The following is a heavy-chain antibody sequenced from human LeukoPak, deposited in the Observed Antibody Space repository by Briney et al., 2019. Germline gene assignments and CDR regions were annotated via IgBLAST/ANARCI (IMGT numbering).Heavy chain of an antibody. J-gene: IGHJ4*02. Sequence: GGSLRLSCAASEFTFSGYWMNWVRQAPGKGPEWVANINQDGSEKYYVDSVKGRFTISRDNAKNSLYLQTNSLRAEDTAVYYCARVHQGIGEPPNYFDYWGQGTLVTVSS. V-gene: IGHV3-7*04. CDR3: ARVHQGIGEPPNYFDY. CDR1: EFTFSGYW. D-gene: IGHD3-10*01. CDR2: INQDGSEK.